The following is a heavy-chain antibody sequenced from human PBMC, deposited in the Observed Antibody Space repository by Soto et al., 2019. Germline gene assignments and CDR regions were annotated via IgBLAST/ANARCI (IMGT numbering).Heavy chain of an antibody. CDR2: IYYNGNT. CDR3: ARVRTGYFGY. CDR1: GGAINDHY. J-gene: IGHJ4*02. V-gene: IGHV4-59*11. Sequence: PSETLSLTCTLSGGAINDHYWSFIRQPPGKGLEWIGYIYYNGNTNYNPSLESRVTISVDRSRNQFSLRLTSLTPAATAVYYCARVRTGYFGYWGRGALVTSSS. D-gene: IGHD3-9*01.